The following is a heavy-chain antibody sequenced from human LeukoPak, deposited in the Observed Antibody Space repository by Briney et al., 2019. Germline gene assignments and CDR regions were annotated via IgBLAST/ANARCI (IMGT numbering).Heavy chain of an antibody. J-gene: IGHJ6*02. CDR2: RWNGGSNK. Sequence: PGGSLRLSCAAAGFSFSSYAMICVRQAPGKGLVWVAVRWNGGSNKFYADSVKGRFTISRDNSKNTLYLQLNSLRVEDTAVYYCATSGYCSGGSCSPQYYSYGMDVWGQGTTVTVSS. D-gene: IGHD2-15*01. V-gene: IGHV3-33*08. CDR3: ATSGYCSGGSCSPQYYSYGMDV. CDR1: GFSFSSYA.